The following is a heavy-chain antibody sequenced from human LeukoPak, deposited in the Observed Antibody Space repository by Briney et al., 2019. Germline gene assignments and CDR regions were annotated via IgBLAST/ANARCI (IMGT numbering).Heavy chain of an antibody. Sequence: SETLSLTCTVSGGSISSYYWSWIRQPPGKGLEWIGYIYYSGSTNYNPSLKGRVTISVDTSKNQFSLKLSSVTAAGTAVYYCASTPRSSPYYYYMDVWGKGTTVTVSS. D-gene: IGHD6-13*01. V-gene: IGHV4-59*01. J-gene: IGHJ6*03. CDR1: GGSISSYY. CDR3: ASTPRSSPYYYYMDV. CDR2: IYYSGST.